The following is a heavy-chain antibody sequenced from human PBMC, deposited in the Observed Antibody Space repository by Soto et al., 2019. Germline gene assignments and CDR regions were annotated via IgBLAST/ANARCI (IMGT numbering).Heavy chain of an antibody. V-gene: IGHV3-49*04. CDR3: TREYSYGRLDY. CDR2: IRSKAYGGTT. CDR1: GFTFGDYA. D-gene: IGHD5-18*01. Sequence: PGGSLRLSCTASGFTFGDYAMSWVRQAKGKGLEWVGFIRSKAYGGTTEYAASVKGRFTISRDDSKSIAYLQMNRLTTEDTAVYYCTREYSYGRLDYWGQGT. J-gene: IGHJ4*02.